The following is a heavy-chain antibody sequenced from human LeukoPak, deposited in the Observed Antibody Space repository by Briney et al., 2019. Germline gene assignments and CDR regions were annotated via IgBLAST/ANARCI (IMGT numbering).Heavy chain of an antibody. J-gene: IGHJ4*02. D-gene: IGHD6-13*01. Sequence: GGSLRLSCAASGFTFSTYWMTWVRQSPGKGLEWVANMKYDGSEKYYVDSVKGRFTISRDNAKNSLYLQMNSLRAEDTAVYYCARDIEAAGLFLDYWGQGTLVTVSS. CDR1: GFTFSTYW. CDR3: ARDIEAAGLFLDY. CDR2: MKYDGSEK. V-gene: IGHV3-7*01.